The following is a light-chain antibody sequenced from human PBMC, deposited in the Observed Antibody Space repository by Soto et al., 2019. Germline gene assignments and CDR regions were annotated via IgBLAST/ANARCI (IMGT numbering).Light chain of an antibody. V-gene: IGKV1-5*01. CDR3: QQSYSTPYT. J-gene: IGKJ2*01. CDR1: PSISSW. Sequence: DIQMTPSPSTLSPSVGDRVTITCRASPSISSWLAWYQQKPGKAPKLLIYDASNLESGVPSRFSGSGSATEFTLTISSLQPDDSATYYCQQSYSTPYTFGQGTKLEIK. CDR2: DAS.